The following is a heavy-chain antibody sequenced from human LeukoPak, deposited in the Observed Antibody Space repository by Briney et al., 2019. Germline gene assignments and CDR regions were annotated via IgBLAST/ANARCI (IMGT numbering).Heavy chain of an antibody. Sequence: SETLSLTCTVSGDSINVYYWSWIRQAAGKGLEWIGRIHSSGTTNYNPSLKSRVTLSVDTSKNQFSLRLTSMTPADTAVYYCARVQCSGELTAQYYYYYMDVWGKGTTVTVSS. CDR2: IHSSGTT. CDR3: ARVQCSGELTAQYYYYYMDV. V-gene: IGHV4-4*07. CDR1: GDSINVYY. J-gene: IGHJ6*03. D-gene: IGHD3-10*02.